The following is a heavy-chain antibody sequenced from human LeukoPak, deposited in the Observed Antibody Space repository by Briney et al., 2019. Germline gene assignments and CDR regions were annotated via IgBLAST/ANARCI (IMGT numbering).Heavy chain of an antibody. CDR1: GGSFSGYY. V-gene: IGHV4-34*01. Sequence: NPSETLSLTCAVYGGSFSGYYWSWIRQPPGEGLEWIGEINHSGSTNYNPSLKSRVTISVDTSKNQFSLKLSSVTAADTAVYYCARVQLWSLYYYYYGMDVWGQGTTVTVSS. J-gene: IGHJ6*02. D-gene: IGHD5-18*01. CDR2: INHSGST. CDR3: ARVQLWSLYYYYYGMDV.